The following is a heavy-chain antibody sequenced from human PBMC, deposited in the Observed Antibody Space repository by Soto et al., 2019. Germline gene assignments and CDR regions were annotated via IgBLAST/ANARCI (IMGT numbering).Heavy chain of an antibody. D-gene: IGHD6-6*01. CDR1: GGSISSSSYY. J-gene: IGHJ3*02. CDR2: IYYSGST. V-gene: IGHV4-39*01. CDR3: ARPLRMIAGDSSSYPLIAFDI. Sequence: SETLSLTCTVSGGSISSSSYYWGWIRQPPGKGLEWIGSIYYSGSTYYNPSLKSRVTISVDTSKNQFSLKLSSVTAADTAVYYCARPLRMIAGDSSSYPLIAFDIWGQGTMVTVSS.